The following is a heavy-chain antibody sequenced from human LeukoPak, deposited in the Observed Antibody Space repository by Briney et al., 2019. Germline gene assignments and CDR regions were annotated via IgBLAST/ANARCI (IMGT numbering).Heavy chain of an antibody. J-gene: IGHJ4*02. CDR3: AHVKGSSSWYGSDY. D-gene: IGHD6-13*01. CDR1: GGSISSYY. CDR2: IYYSGST. Sequence: SGTLSLTCTVSGGSISSYYWSWIRQPPGKGLEWIGYIYYSGSTNYNPSLKSRVTISVDTSKNQFSLKLSSVTAADTAVYYCAHVKGSSSWYGSDYWGQGTLVTISS. V-gene: IGHV4-59*01.